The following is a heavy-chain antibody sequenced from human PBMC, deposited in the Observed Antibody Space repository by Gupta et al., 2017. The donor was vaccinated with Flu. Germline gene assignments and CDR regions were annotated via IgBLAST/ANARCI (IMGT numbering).Heavy chain of an antibody. Sequence: VRQAPGQGLEWMAWIDPKSGDTKYAQKFQDRLTLTRDTSISTASMEMSRLRSDDSAVYYCARAFSNFYGVDVWGQGTSVTVSS. V-gene: IGHV1-2*02. D-gene: IGHD4-4*01. CDR2: IDPKSGDT. CDR3: ARAFSNFYGVDV. J-gene: IGHJ6*02.